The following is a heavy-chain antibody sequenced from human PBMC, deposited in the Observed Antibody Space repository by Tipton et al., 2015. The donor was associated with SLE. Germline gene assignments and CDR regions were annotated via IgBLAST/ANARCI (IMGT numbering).Heavy chain of an antibody. CDR1: GGSISSSRYY. V-gene: IGHV4-39*07. J-gene: IGHJ3*02. CDR2: INHSGYT. CDR3: ARTGYGDNDAFDI. Sequence: TLSLTCTVSGGSISSSRYYWSWIRQHPGKGLEWIGEINHSGYTNYNPSLKSRVTISVDTSKNQFSLKLSSVTAADTAVYYCARTGYGDNDAFDIWGQGTMVTVSS. D-gene: IGHD4-17*01.